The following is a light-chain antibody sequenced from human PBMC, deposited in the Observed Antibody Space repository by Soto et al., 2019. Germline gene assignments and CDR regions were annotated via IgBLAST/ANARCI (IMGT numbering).Light chain of an antibody. CDR3: QQYYSYPT. J-gene: IGKJ1*01. Sequence: AIRMTQSPSSFSASTGDRVTITCRASQGISSYLAWYQQKPGKAPKLLIYAASTLQSGVPSRFSGSGSGTDFTHTISCLQSEDFATYYCQQYYSYPTFGQGTKVEIK. V-gene: IGKV1-8*01. CDR2: AAS. CDR1: QGISSY.